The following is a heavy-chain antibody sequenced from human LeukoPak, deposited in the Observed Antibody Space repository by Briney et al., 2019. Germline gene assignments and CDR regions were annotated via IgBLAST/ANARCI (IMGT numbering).Heavy chain of an antibody. J-gene: IGHJ4*02. Sequence: ASVKLSFTASGYTFTNYGISWVRQAPGQGLEWMGRINSKNENTNYAQNFQGRVSMTTDTSTTTAYMELRSLRSDDTAVYYCVRDRGSMKFITDYWGEGTLVTVSS. CDR2: INSKNENT. V-gene: IGHV1-18*01. D-gene: IGHD2/OR15-2a*01. CDR3: VRDRGSMKFITDY. CDR1: GYTFTNYG.